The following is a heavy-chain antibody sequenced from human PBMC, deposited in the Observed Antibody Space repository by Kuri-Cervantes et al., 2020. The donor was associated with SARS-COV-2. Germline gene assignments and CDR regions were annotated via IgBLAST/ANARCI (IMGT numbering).Heavy chain of an antibody. D-gene: IGHD2-15*01. CDR1: SYG. Sequence: SYGXHWVRXAPGKGLEWXAVISXDGSNXXYADSVKGRFTISRDXSKNTLYXQXNSLRAXDTAVXYCAXXGSCSXGSXXLTLVFDIWGQGTMVTVSS. J-gene: IGHJ3*02. CDR2: ISXDGSNX. CDR3: AXXGSCSXGSXXLTLVFDI. V-gene: IGHV3-30*03.